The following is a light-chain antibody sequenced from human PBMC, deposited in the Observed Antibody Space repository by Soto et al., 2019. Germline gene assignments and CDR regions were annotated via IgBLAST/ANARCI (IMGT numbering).Light chain of an antibody. CDR2: RSN. V-gene: IGLV1-47*01. J-gene: IGLJ1*01. CDR1: TSNIGSNY. CDR3: ATWDDSLSRYV. Sequence: QSVLTQPPSASGTPGQKVTISCSGSTSNIGSNYIYWYQQFPGTAPKLLIYRSNQRPSGVPDRVSGSKSGTSASLAISGIRSEDEADYYCATWDDSLSRYVFGTGTQLTVL.